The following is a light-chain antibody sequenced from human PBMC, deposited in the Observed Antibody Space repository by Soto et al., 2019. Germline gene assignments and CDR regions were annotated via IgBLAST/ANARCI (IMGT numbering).Light chain of an antibody. CDR1: SSYVGDYNY. V-gene: IGLV2-14*01. J-gene: IGLJ1*01. CDR2: DVS. CDR3: SSYTSSSTYV. Sequence: QSALTQPASVYGSPGQSITISCTGTSSYVGDYNYVSWYQQHPGKAPKLMIFDVSNRPSGVSNRFSGSKSGNTASLTISGLQAEDEAEYYCSSYTSSSTYVFGTGTKVTVL.